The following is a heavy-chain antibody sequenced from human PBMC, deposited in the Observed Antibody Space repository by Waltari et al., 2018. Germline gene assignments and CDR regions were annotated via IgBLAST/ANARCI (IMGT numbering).Heavy chain of an antibody. CDR1: GGKFGSYA. V-gene: IGHV1-69*12. CDR3: AKRIVGGPFDV. J-gene: IGHJ3*01. CDR2: IIPIFGTP. Sequence: QVHLVQSGAEVRKPGSSERVSCEASGGKFGSYAITWVRQAPGQGLEWMAGIIPIFGTPNYAQKFQGRVNVAADESTSTAYMELSSLRSDDTAIYYCAKRIVGGPFDVWGQGTVVIVSS. D-gene: IGHD1-26*01.